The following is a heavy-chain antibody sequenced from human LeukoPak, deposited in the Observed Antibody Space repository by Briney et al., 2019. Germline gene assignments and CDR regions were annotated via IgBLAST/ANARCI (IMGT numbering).Heavy chain of an antibody. Sequence: SVKVSCKASGGTFSSYAISWVRQAPGQGLEWMGRIIPIFGTANYAQKFQGRVTITTDESTSTAYMELSSLRSEDTAVYHCASTDYGDYLYYFDYWGQGTLVTVSS. CDR3: ASTDYGDYLYYFDY. CDR1: GGTFSSYA. V-gene: IGHV1-69*05. J-gene: IGHJ4*02. CDR2: IIPIFGTA. D-gene: IGHD4-17*01.